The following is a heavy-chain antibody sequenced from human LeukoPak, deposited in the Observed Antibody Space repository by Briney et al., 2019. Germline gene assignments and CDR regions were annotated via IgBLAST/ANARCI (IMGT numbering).Heavy chain of an antibody. Sequence: ASVKVSCKASGYSFTSYGISWVRQAPGQGLEWMGWISAYNDNTGYAQKVQGRVTMTTDTSTSTAYMEVRSLRYDDTAVYYCIRDAYSSSYYVYWGQGTLVTVSS. CDR2: ISAYNDNT. CDR1: GYSFTSYG. CDR3: IRDAYSSSYYVY. V-gene: IGHV1-18*01. J-gene: IGHJ4*02. D-gene: IGHD6-13*01.